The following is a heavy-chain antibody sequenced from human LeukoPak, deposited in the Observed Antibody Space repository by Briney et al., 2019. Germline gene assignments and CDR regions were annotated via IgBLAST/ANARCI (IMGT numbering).Heavy chain of an antibody. CDR2: IKQDGSEK. Sequence: GGSLRLSCAASGFTFSSYWMSWVRQAPGKGLEWVANIKQDGSEKYYVDSVEGRFTISRDNAKNSLYLQMNSLRAEDTAVYYCARGPRYNWNDGSYYFDYWGQGTLVTVSS. CDR3: ARGPRYNWNDGSYYFDY. CDR1: GFTFSSYW. V-gene: IGHV3-7*04. J-gene: IGHJ4*02. D-gene: IGHD1-20*01.